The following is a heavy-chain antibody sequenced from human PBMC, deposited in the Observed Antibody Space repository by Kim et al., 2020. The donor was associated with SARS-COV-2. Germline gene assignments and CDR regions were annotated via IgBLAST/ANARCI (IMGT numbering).Heavy chain of an antibody. D-gene: IGHD2-15*01. CDR3: ARDVGYCSGGSCYSFGMDV. Sequence: GGSLRLSCAASGFTFSDYYMSWIRQAPGKGLEWVSYISSSSSNTNYADSVKGRFTISRDNAKNSLYLQMNSLRAEDTAVYYCARDVGYCSGGSCYSFGMDVWGQGTTVTVSS. CDR2: ISSSSSNT. CDR1: GFTFSDYY. J-gene: IGHJ6*02. V-gene: IGHV3-11*05.